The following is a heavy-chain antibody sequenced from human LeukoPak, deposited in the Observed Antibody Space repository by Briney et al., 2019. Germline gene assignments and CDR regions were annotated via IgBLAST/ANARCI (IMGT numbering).Heavy chain of an antibody. V-gene: IGHV1-46*01. CDR3: ARDYYGSGSYYNGDY. J-gene: IGHJ4*02. D-gene: IGHD3-10*01. CDR1: GYTFTSNH. CDR2: INPSGDST. Sequence: GASVKISCKASGYTFTSNHIHWVRQAPGQGLEWMGVINPSGDSTSYAPNFQGRVTVTRDTSTSTVYMELSSLRSEDTAIYYCARDYYGSGSYYNGDYWGQGTLVTVSS.